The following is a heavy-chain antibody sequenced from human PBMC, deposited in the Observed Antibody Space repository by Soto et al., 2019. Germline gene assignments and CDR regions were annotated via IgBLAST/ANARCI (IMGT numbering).Heavy chain of an antibody. CDR3: ARGAGYSSGWYDY. D-gene: IGHD6-19*01. Sequence: EVQLVESGGDLVQPGGSLRLSCAASGFTVSSNFMSWVRQAPGKGLEWVSVIYSGGTTYYADSVKGRFTISRHNSKNTLYLQMNSLRPEDTAVYYCARGAGYSSGWYDYWGQGTLVTVPS. CDR1: GFTVSSNF. V-gene: IGHV3-53*04. CDR2: IYSGGTT. J-gene: IGHJ4*02.